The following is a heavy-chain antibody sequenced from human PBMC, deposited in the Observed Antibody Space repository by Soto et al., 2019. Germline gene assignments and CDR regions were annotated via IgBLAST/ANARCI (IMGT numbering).Heavy chain of an antibody. V-gene: IGHV4-39*01. Sequence: QLRLQESGPGLVKPSETLSISCSVSSDSLSSSRYYWGWVRQPPGKGLEWIGSIYYSGRTHYKPSLKSRVTISADTSKKQFSLKLNSVTAADTAVYYCVGIEGYDFDYWGQGTLVTVSS. CDR3: VGIEGYDFDY. CDR1: SDSLSSSRYY. D-gene: IGHD5-12*01. J-gene: IGHJ4*02. CDR2: IYYSGRT.